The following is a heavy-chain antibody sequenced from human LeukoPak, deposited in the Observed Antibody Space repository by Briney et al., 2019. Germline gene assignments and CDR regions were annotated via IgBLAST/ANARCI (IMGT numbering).Heavy chain of an antibody. J-gene: IGHJ4*02. CDR2: ISSGSISI. CDR3: ASGGYTYGPLGY. CDR1: GFTFSSYS. D-gene: IGHD5-18*01. Sequence: GSLRLSCAASGFTFSSYSMNWVRQAPGKGLEWFSYISSGSISIYYADSVKGRFTISRDNAKNSLYLQMDSLRAEDTAVYYCASGGYTYGPLGYWGQGTLVTVSS. V-gene: IGHV3-48*04.